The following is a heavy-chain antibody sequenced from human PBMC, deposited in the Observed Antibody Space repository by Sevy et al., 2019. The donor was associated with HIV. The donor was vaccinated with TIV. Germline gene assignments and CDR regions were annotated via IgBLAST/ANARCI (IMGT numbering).Heavy chain of an antibody. Sequence: GGSLRLSCTASGFTFGDYAMSWFRQAPGKGLEWVGFIRSKAYGGTTEYAASVKGRFTISRDDSKSIANLQMNSLKTENTAMYYCTSEYWWRRYYDSGGWHYYYCGLDVWGQGTTVTVSS. V-gene: IGHV3-49*03. CDR3: TSEYWWRRYYDSGGWHYYYCGLDV. CDR2: IRSKAYGGTT. J-gene: IGHJ6*02. CDR1: GFTFGDYA. D-gene: IGHD3-22*01.